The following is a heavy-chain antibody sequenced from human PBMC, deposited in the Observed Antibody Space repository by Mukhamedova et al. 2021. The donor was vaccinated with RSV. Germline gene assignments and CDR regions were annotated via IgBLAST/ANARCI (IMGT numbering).Heavy chain of an antibody. CDR2: ISGSGGAT. J-gene: IGHJ5*02. Sequence: VSVISGSGGATYFAASVKGRFTISRDNSKNTVNLQMNSLRVEDTAVYYFAQEPDSWSPQHWFYPCGQGTLVTFSS. V-gene: IGHV3-23*01. D-gene: IGHD6-13*01. CDR3: AQEPDSWSPQHWFYP.